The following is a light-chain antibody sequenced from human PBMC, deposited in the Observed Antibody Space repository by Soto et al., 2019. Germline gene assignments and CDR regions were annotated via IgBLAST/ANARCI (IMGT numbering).Light chain of an antibody. CDR1: QSVSSN. CDR2: GAS. J-gene: IGKJ1*01. V-gene: IGKV3-15*01. CDR3: QHYNNWPRT. Sequence: EIVMTQSPATLSVSPGERATLSCRASQSVSSNLAWYQQKPGQAPRLLIYGASTRATGIPARFSGSGSGTQFTLTISSLQSEDFAAHYCQHYNNWPRTFGQGTKVEIK.